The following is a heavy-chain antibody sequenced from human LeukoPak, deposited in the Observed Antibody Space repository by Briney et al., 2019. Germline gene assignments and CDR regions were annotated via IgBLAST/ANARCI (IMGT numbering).Heavy chain of an antibody. V-gene: IGHV3-7*01. CDR2: IKQDGSEK. CDR3: ARAGGYASSWAY. CDR1: GFTFSSYW. Sequence: GGSLRLSCAASGFTFSSYWMSWVRQAPGKGLEWVANIKQDGSEKNYVDSVKGRFTISRDNAKNSRELQMNSLRDEDTAVYYCARAGGYASSWAYWGQGTLVTVSS. D-gene: IGHD5-12*01. J-gene: IGHJ4*02.